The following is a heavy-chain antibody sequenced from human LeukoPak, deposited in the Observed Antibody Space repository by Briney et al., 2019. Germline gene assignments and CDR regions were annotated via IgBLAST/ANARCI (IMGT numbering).Heavy chain of an antibody. J-gene: IGHJ3*02. Sequence: PSETLSLTCTVSGGSISSSSYCWGWIRQPPGKGLEWFGSIFDGGSTYYNSCLRSRGTISVDSSKNQCCLKRSSVTAAETVVYYYARRPNLNNHQGAFDIWGQGTMVTVSS. CDR1: GGSISSSSYC. CDR3: ARRPNLNNHQGAFDI. D-gene: IGHD1-14*01. CDR2: IFDGGST. V-gene: IGHV4-39*01.